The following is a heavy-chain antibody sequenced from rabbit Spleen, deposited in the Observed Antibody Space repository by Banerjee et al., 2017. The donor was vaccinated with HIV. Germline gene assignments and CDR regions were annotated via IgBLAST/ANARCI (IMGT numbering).Heavy chain of an antibody. CDR3: ARDAGTSFSTYGMDL. Sequence: QSLEKSGGGLVKPGASLTLTCKASGFSFSSGYDMCWVRQAPGKGLEWIACIYAGSSGSTYSASWAKGRFTISKTSSTTVTLQMTSLTAADTATYFCARDAGTSFSTYGMDLWGQGTLVTVS. D-gene: IGHD8-1*01. CDR2: IYAGSSGST. CDR1: GFSFSSGYD. J-gene: IGHJ6*01. V-gene: IGHV1S40*01.